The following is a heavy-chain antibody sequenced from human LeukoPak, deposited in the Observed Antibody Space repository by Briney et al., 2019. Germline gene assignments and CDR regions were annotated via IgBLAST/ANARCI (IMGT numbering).Heavy chain of an antibody. D-gene: IGHD5-24*01. CDR2: ISYSGST. J-gene: IGHJ5*02. V-gene: IGHV4-61*01. CDR3: VKMAEWFDP. Sequence: SETLSLTCTVSGDSVSSGSHFWSWIRQPPGKGLEWVGYISYSGSTSYNSSLKSRVTISVDTSKNQFSLKLSSMTAADTAVYFCVKMAEWFDPWGQGTLVTVSS. CDR1: GDSVSSGSHF.